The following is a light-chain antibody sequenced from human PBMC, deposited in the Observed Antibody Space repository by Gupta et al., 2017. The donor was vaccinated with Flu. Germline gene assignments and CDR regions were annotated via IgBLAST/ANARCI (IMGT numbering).Light chain of an antibody. V-gene: IGLV1-44*01. CDR1: SSSIGRNA. J-gene: IGLJ2*01. CDR3: ATWDHSLNCVV. CDR2: SNN. Sequence: QSVVTQPPSASGTPGQRVTISCSVGSSSIGRNAVNWYQQLPGTAPKHLIYSNNQRPSGVPVRFSGTKSGTSASVDISVHQSEGEAHDYCATWDHSLNCVVFGGGTELTV.